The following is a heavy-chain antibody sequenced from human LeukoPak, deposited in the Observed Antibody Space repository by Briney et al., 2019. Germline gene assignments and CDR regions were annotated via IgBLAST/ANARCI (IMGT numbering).Heavy chain of an antibody. V-gene: IGHV4-59*12. Sequence: SETLSLTCTVSGGSISSYYWSWIRHPPGKGLEWIGSIYYSGSTYYNPSLKSRVTISVDTSKNQFSLKLSSVTAADTAVYYCARVEYSSSSPHFQHWGQGTLVTVSS. CDR3: ARVEYSSSSPHFQH. J-gene: IGHJ1*01. CDR1: GGSISSYY. CDR2: IYYSGST. D-gene: IGHD6-6*01.